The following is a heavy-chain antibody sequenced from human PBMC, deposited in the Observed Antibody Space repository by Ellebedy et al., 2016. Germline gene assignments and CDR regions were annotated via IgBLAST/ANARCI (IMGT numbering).Heavy chain of an antibody. D-gene: IGHD3-3*01. CDR1: GFTFSSYG. V-gene: IGHV3-33*01. CDR3: ARNYDFWSGYPYYFDY. Sequence: GESLKISCAASGFTFSSYGMHWVRQAPGKGLEWVAVIWYDGSNKYYADSVKGRFTISRDNSKNTLYLQMNSLRAEDTAVYYCARNYDFWSGYPYYFDYWGQGTLVTVSS. J-gene: IGHJ4*02. CDR2: IWYDGSNK.